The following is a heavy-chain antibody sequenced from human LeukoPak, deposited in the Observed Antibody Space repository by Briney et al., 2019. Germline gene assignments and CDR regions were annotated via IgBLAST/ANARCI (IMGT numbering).Heavy chain of an antibody. J-gene: IGHJ6*04. V-gene: IGHV4-61*02. Sequence: SETLSLTCTVSGVSISSGSSYWSWVRQPAGKGLEWIGRIYTSGSTNYNPSLKSRVTISLDTSKNQFSLKLSSVTAADTAVYYCARDGAQDVWGKGTTVTVSS. CDR1: GVSISSGSSY. D-gene: IGHD3-16*01. CDR3: ARDGAQDV. CDR2: IYTSGST.